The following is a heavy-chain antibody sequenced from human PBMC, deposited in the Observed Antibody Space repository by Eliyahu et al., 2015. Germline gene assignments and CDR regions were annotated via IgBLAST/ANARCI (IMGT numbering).Heavy chain of an antibody. V-gene: IGHV5-51*01. Sequence: EVQLVQSGAEVKKPGESLKISCKTSGYNFHSYWIGWVRQMPGKGLDWVGIIYPGDSDTKYSPSVQGQVTISVDKSTTTAYLQLSSLKASDTAMYYCARQASPTDIDYWGQGTLVTVSS. J-gene: IGHJ4*02. CDR2: IYPGDSDT. CDR1: GYNFHSYW. CDR3: ARQASPTDIDY.